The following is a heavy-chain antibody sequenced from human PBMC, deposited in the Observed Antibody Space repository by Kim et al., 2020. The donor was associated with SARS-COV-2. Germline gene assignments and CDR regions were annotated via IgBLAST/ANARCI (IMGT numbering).Heavy chain of an antibody. CDR1: GYRFADYA. CDR3: SRGIGGSRWPWFDP. CDR2: INGNANT. J-gene: IGHJ5*02. D-gene: IGHD6-13*01. V-gene: IGHV1-3*01. Sequence: ASVKVSCKASGYRFADYAIHWVRQAPGQGLEWMGWINGNANTKYSQKIQGRVTITRDASATTVYMELSRLIYEDTGVYYCSRGIGGSRWPWFDPWGQGTL.